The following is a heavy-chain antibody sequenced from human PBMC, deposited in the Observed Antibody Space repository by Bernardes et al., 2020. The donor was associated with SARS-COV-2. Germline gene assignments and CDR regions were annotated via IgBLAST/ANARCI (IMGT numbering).Heavy chain of an antibody. D-gene: IGHD2-2*02. V-gene: IGHV4-39*01. J-gene: IGHJ5*02. CDR2: IYYNRNT. CDR3: ARHVVEIAAAISPWFDP. CDR1: GGYIGSTSYY. Sequence: SETLSLTCTVSGGYIGSTSYYWAWIRQPPGKGLEWIGSIYYNRNTYNNPSLKSRVTISVDTSKNQFSLKVRSVTAADTAVYYCARHVVEIAAAISPWFDPWGQGTLVTVSS.